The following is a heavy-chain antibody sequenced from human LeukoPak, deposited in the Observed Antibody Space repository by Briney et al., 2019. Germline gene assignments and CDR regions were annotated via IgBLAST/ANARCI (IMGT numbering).Heavy chain of an antibody. CDR3: AQLCAGISVGSCFDC. CDR1: GFTFSSYA. CDR2: ISGSRGRT. V-gene: IGHV3-23*01. D-gene: IGHD6-19*01. J-gene: IGHJ4*02. Sequence: GGSLRLSCAASGFTFSSYAMTWVRQAPGKGLEWVSGISGSRGRTYYADSVKGRFTISRDNSKNTLSLQMNSLRAEDTAVYYCAQLCAGISVGSCFDCWGQGTLVTVSS.